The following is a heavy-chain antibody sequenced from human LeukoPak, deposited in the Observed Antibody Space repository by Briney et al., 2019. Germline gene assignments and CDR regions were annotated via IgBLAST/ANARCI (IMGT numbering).Heavy chain of an antibody. CDR3: TRDGSSGWDNWFDP. V-gene: IGHV3-49*03. CDR1: GFTFSGYW. J-gene: IGHJ5*02. CDR2: IRSKAYGGTT. D-gene: IGHD6-19*01. Sequence: PGGSMRLSCAASGFTFSGYWMTWLRQAPGKGLEWVGFIRSKAYGGTTEYAASVKGRFTISRDDSKSIAYLQMNSLKTEDTAVYYCTRDGSSGWDNWFDPWGQGTLVTVSS.